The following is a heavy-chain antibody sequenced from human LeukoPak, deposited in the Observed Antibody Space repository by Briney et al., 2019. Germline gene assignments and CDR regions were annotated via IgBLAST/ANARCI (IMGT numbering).Heavy chain of an antibody. Sequence: ASETLSLTCTVSGGSMSRSTYYWGWIRQPPGKGLEWIGSIYYSGSTYYNPSLKSRVTISVDTSKNQFTLKLNSVIAADTAMYYCARHSGMTTVTAYLDYWGQGTLVTVSS. CDR1: GGSMSRSTYY. V-gene: IGHV4-39*01. D-gene: IGHD4-17*01. CDR2: IYYSGST. J-gene: IGHJ4*02. CDR3: ARHSGMTTVTAYLDY.